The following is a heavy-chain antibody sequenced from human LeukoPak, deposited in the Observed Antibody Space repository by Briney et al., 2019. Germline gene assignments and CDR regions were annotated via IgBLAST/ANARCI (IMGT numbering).Heavy chain of an antibody. CDR2: INAGNGNT. D-gene: IGHD6-13*01. Sequence: ATVKVSCKASGHTFTTFAIHWVRQAPGQSLEWMGWINAGNGNTIYSQKFQGRVTITRDTSASTAYMELSSLRSEDTAVYYCARVYSSSRGNYFDYWGQGTLVTVSS. CDR1: GHTFTTFA. J-gene: IGHJ4*02. CDR3: ARVYSSSRGNYFDY. V-gene: IGHV1-3*01.